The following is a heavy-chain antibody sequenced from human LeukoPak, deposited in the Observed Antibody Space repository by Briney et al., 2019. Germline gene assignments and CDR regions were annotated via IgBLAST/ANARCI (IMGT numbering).Heavy chain of an antibody. CDR3: ARGDIYYGSGSYYKGRWFDP. CDR2: INHSGST. J-gene: IGHJ5*02. D-gene: IGHD3-10*01. V-gene: IGHV4-34*01. Sequence: SETLSLTCAVSGYSISSGYYWSWIRQPPGKGLEWIGEINHSGSTNYNPSLKSRVTISVDTSKNQFSLKLSSVTAADTAVYYCARGDIYYGSGSYYKGRWFDPWGQGTLVTVSS. CDR1: GYSISSGYY.